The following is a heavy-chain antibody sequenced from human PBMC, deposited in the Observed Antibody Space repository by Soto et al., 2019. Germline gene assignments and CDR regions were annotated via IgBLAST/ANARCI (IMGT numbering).Heavy chain of an antibody. CDR3: ARSGPGDGYNLCY. CDR2: IYYSGST. V-gene: IGHV4-31*03. D-gene: IGHD5-12*01. CDR1: GGSISSGGYY. J-gene: IGHJ4*02. Sequence: QVQLQESGPGLVKPSQTLSLTCTVSGGSISSGGYYWSWIRQHPGKGLEWIGYIYYSGSTYYNSSLKSRVTISVDTSKNQFSLKLSSVTAADTAVYYCARSGPGDGYNLCYWGQGTLVTVSS.